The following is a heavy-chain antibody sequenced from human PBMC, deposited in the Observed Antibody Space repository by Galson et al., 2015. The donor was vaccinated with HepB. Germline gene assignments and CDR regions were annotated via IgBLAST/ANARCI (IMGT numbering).Heavy chain of an antibody. J-gene: IGHJ4*02. CDR1: GGSISSSSYY. D-gene: IGHD2-2*01. Sequence: SETLSLTCTVSGGSISSSSYYWGWLRQPPGKGLEWIGSFYYTGNTHYNPSLKSRVTISGDTSKNQFSLKLNSVTAADTVVYYCARHESESKTYAADNWGQGTLVTVSS. CDR3: ARHESESKTYAADN. CDR2: FYYTGNT. V-gene: IGHV4-39*01.